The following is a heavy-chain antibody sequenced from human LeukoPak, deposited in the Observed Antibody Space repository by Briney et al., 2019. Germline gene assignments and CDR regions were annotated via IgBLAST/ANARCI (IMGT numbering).Heavy chain of an antibody. CDR2: ISSSSSTI. V-gene: IGHV3-48*04. D-gene: IGHD2-2*01. J-gene: IGHJ4*02. CDR3: AKSVYCSSTSCYFDY. CDR1: GFTFSSYS. Sequence: GGSLRLSCAASGFTFSSYSMNWVRQAPGKGLEWVSYISSSSSTIYYADSVKGRFTISRDNAKNSLYLQMNSLRAEDMALYYCAKSVYCSSTSCYFDYWGQGALVTVSS.